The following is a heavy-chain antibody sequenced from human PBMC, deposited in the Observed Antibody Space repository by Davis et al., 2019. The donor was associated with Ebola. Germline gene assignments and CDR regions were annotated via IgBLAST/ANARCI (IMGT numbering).Heavy chain of an antibody. CDR2: ITNSGSAT. J-gene: IGHJ4*02. CDR3: AKRRSSSYGDLDY. V-gene: IGHV3-23*01. Sequence: GGSLRLSCAASGFTFGAYAMTWVRQAPGKGLEWVSAITNSGSATNYADSVEGRFTISRDNSNNALYLQMNSLRAEDTAIYYCAKRRSSSYGDLDYWGQGTLVTVSS. CDR1: GFTFGAYA. D-gene: IGHD6-13*01.